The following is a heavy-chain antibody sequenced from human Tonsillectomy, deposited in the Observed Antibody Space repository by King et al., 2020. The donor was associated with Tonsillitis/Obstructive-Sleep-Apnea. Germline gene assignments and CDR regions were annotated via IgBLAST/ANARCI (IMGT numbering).Heavy chain of an antibody. V-gene: IGHV4-34*01. CDR2: IDHSGST. CDR1: GGSFSGYY. J-gene: IGHJ4*02. CDR3: AREHSSSLDY. Sequence: VQLQQWGAGLLKPSETLSLTCGVYGGSFSGYYWNWIRQPPGKGLEWIGEIDHSGSTNYNPSLKSRITISVDTSKNKFSLKLTSVTAADTAVYYCAREHSSSLDYWGQGTLVTVSS. D-gene: IGHD6-13*01.